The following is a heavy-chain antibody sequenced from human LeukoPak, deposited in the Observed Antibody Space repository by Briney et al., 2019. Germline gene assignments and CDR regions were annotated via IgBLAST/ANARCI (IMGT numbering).Heavy chain of an antibody. Sequence: SETLSLTCTVSGGSISSYYWSWIRQPPGKGLEWIGYIYYSGSTNYNPSLKSRVTISVDTSKNQFSLKLSSVTAADTAVYYCARGGTYYDFWSGYLQYYSDYWGQGTLVTVSS. CDR2: IYYSGST. V-gene: IGHV4-59*01. CDR1: GGSISSYY. D-gene: IGHD3-3*01. CDR3: ARGGTYYDFWSGYLQYYSDY. J-gene: IGHJ4*02.